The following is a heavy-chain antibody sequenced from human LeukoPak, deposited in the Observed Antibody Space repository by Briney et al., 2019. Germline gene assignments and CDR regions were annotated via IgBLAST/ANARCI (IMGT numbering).Heavy chain of an antibody. CDR2: IYSSGGT. D-gene: IGHD7-27*01. V-gene: IGHV4-39*07. J-gene: IGHJ4*02. CDR3: ASRKLGNDY. CDR1: GGPISSSSYY. Sequence: SETLSLTCTVSGGPISSSSYYWGWIRQAPVKGLEWIGSIYSSGGTYYNPSLKSRVTISVDTSKNHFSLNLNSVTAADTAVYYCASRKLGNDYWGQGTLVTVSS.